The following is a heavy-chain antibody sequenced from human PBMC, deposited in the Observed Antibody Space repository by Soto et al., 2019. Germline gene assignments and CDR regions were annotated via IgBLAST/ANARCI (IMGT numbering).Heavy chain of an antibody. Sequence: AETRSITCTVPAGSISIYYWIWLRQPPGKGLEYIGYIYYSGSTNYSPSLKSRVTISVDTSNKQFSLKLSSVTAADAAVYYCARSLYSGSYTNWFDPWGQGTMFTISS. J-gene: IGHJ5*02. CDR2: IYYSGST. V-gene: IGHV4-59*01. CDR3: ARSLYSGSYTNWFDP. D-gene: IGHD1-26*01. CDR1: AGSISIYY.